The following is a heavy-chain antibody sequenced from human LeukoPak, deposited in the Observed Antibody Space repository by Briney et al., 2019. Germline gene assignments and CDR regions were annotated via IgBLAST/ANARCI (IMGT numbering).Heavy chain of an antibody. CDR1: GFTFSTYW. J-gene: IGHJ4*02. Sequence: GGSLRLSCAASGFTFSTYWMTWVRQSPGKGLEWVSGISWNSHNIVYADSVKGRFTISRDNAKNSLYLQMNSLRAEDTAVYYCARDRSTVTTWVDYWGQGTLVTVSS. CDR2: ISWNSHNI. V-gene: IGHV3-21*06. D-gene: IGHD4-17*01. CDR3: ARDRSTVTTWVDY.